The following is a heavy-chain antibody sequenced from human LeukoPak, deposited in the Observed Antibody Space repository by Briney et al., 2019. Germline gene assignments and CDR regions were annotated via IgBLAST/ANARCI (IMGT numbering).Heavy chain of an antibody. CDR2: INSDGSST. CDR3: ARGHFDSSGQGDY. V-gene: IGHV3-74*01. CDR1: GFTFSSYW. J-gene: IGHJ4*02. Sequence: TGGSLRLSCAASGFTFSSYWMHWVRQAPGKGLVWVSRINSDGSSTSYADSVKGRFTISRDNAKNSLFLQMNSLRAEDTAVYYCARGHFDSSGQGDYWGQGTLVTVSS. D-gene: IGHD3-22*01.